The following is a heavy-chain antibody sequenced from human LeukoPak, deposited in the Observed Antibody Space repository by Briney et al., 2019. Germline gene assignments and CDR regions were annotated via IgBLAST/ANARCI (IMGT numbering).Heavy chain of an antibody. V-gene: IGHV4-59*08. CDR1: GGSISSYY. CDR2: IYYSGST. CDR3: ARQGYYESSGYYDYYYYYMDV. J-gene: IGHJ6*03. D-gene: IGHD3-22*01. Sequence: SETLSLTCTVSGGSISSYYWSWIRQPPGKGMEWIGYIYYSGSTNYNPSLQSRVTISLDTSKNQFSLKLSSVAAADTAVYHCARQGYYESSGYYDYYYYYMDVWGKGTTVTVSS.